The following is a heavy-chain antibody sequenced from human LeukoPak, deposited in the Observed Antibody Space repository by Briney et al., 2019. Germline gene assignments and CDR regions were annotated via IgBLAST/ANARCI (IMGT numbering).Heavy chain of an antibody. CDR2: INPSGGST. D-gene: IGHD3-22*01. V-gene: IGHV1-46*01. CDR3: ARDHPYDSSSGDAFDI. Sequence: ASVKVSCKASGYTFTSYYMHWVRQAPGQGLEWMGIINPSGGSTSYAQKFQGRATMTRDTSTSTVYMELSSLRSEDTAVYYCARDHPYDSSSGDAFDIWGQGTMVTVSS. CDR1: GYTFTSYY. J-gene: IGHJ3*02.